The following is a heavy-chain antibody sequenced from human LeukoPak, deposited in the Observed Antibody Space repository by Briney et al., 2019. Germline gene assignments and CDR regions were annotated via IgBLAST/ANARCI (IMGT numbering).Heavy chain of an antibody. D-gene: IGHD2-15*01. CDR1: GYTFTGYY. Sequence: ASVKVSCKAPGYTFTGYYMHWVRRAPGQGLEWMGWINPNSGGTNYAQKFQGRVTMTRDTSISTAYMELSRLRSDDTAVYYCATQGVVVAAIDYWGQGTLVTVSS. J-gene: IGHJ4*02. CDR3: ATQGVVVAAIDY. CDR2: INPNSGGT. V-gene: IGHV1-2*02.